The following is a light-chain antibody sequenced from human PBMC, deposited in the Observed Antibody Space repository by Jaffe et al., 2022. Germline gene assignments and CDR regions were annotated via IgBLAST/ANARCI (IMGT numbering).Light chain of an antibody. V-gene: IGKV3-20*01. CDR1: QTVTNNY. CDR3: QQYGSSPRT. Sequence: EIVLTQSPATLSLSPGERATLSCRASQTVTNNYLAWYQQKPGQAPRLLIYGASKGAPGIPDRFSGTGSGTDFTLTISRLEPEDFAVYYCQQYGSSPRTFGQGTKVDIK. CDR2: GAS. J-gene: IGKJ1*01.